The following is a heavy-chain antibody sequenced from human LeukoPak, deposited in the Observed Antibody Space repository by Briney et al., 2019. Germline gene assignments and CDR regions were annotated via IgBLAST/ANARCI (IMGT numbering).Heavy chain of an antibody. CDR1: GFTFSSYA. D-gene: IGHD2-15*01. V-gene: IGHV3-30*04. CDR3: AGSPVIYCSGGSGECYFDY. Sequence: GGSLRLSCAASGFTFSSYAMHWVRQAPGKGLEWVALISYDGSNKYYADSVKGRFTISRDNSKNTLYLQMNSLRAEDTAVYYCAGSPVIYCSGGSGECYFDYWGQGTLVTVSS. CDR2: ISYDGSNK. J-gene: IGHJ4*02.